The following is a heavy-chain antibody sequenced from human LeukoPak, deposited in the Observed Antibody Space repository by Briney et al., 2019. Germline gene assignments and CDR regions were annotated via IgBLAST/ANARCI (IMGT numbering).Heavy chain of an antibody. CDR3: ARGRGPYGWFDP. J-gene: IGHJ5*02. Sequence: GGSLRLSCAASGFTLSSYWMHWARLTPGRGLVWVSRMSSDESTTNYADSVRGRFTISRDNAKNALYLQMNNLRAEDTAIYFCARGRGPYGWFDPWGQGTLVTVSS. CDR2: MSSDESTT. V-gene: IGHV3-74*01. D-gene: IGHD3-10*01. CDR1: GFTLSSYW.